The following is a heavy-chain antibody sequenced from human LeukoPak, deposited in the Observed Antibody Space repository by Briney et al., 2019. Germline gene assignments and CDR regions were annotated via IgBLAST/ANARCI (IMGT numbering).Heavy chain of an antibody. J-gene: IGHJ2*01. CDR1: GFTFSSYA. CDR2: IRYDGSNK. D-gene: IGHD6-19*01. CDR3: ARDVGSSGWNWYFDP. V-gene: IGHV3-30*02. Sequence: GGSLRLSCAASGFTFSSYAMSWVRQAPGKGLEWVAFIRYDGSNKYYADSVKGRFTISRDSAKSSLYLQMNSLRAGDTAVYYCARDVGSSGWNWYFDPWGRGTLVTVSS.